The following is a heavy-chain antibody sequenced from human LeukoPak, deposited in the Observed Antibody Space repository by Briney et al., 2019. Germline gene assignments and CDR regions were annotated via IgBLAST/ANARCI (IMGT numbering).Heavy chain of an antibody. J-gene: IGHJ6*02. CDR3: ARVGYNYYGIDV. CDR2: NYTSGRN. V-gene: IGHV4-61*02. CDR1: GGSISSGSYY. Sequence: SETLCLTCTVSGGSISSGSYYWSWVRQPAGEGLEWNGRNYTSGRNNYNPSCRSGVTISVNTSNNQCTLKPSSVTAADTVAYYGARVGYNYYGIDVWGQGTTVTVSS.